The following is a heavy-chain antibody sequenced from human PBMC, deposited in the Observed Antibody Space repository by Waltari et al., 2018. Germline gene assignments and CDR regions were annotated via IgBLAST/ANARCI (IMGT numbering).Heavy chain of an antibody. D-gene: IGHD2-21*01. J-gene: IGHJ5*02. CDR3: ANSADP. Sequence: HLVESGGGLVQPGGSLKLSCAASDFTFSHYWMTWVRQSPGKGLEWVANIRGDGSEKYYVDSVKGRFVISRDNAKNILYLQMDSLTVEDTAVYYCANSADPWGQGTLVTVSS. CDR1: DFTFSHYW. V-gene: IGHV3-7*01. CDR2: IRGDGSEK.